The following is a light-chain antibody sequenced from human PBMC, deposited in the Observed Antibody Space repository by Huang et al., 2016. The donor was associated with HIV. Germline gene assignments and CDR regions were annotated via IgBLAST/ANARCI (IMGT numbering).Light chain of an antibody. V-gene: IGKV3-15*01. Sequence: EIVMTQSPATLSVSPGERATLSCRASQSISSSLAWYQQKPGQAPRLLIYGASTRATGIPARFSGSGSGTEFTLTISSLQSEDFAVYYCQQYNNWPQTFGHGTKVDIK. CDR3: QQYNNWPQT. CDR2: GAS. J-gene: IGKJ1*01. CDR1: QSISSS.